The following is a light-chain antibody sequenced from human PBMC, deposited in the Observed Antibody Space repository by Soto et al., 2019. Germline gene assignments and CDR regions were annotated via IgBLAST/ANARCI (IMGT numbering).Light chain of an antibody. V-gene: IGLV1-44*01. CDR1: SSNIGPNS. CDR3: AAWDDTLNGPV. Sequence: QSVLTQPPSASGAPGQRVAISCSGSSSNIGPNSVNWYQQLPGTAPKLLIYSSNQRPSGVPDRFSGSKSGTSGSLAISGLQSDDEADYYCAAWDDTLNGPVFGGGTTLTVL. J-gene: IGLJ2*01. CDR2: SSN.